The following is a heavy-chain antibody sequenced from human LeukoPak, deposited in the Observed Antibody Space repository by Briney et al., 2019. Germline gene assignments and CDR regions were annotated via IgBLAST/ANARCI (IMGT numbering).Heavy chain of an antibody. CDR1: GGSISSSDYF. CDR2: VKYSGGA. V-gene: IGHV4-39*02. CDR3: ARDSRRYALEI. Sequence: SETLSLTCTVSGGSISSSDYFWGWIRQPPGKGLEWIGGVKYSGGAYYNPSLKSRVTVSVDTSKSQVSLKLTSVTAADTAVYYCARDSRRYALEIWGQGTLVTVSS. D-gene: IGHD2-2*01. J-gene: IGHJ4*02.